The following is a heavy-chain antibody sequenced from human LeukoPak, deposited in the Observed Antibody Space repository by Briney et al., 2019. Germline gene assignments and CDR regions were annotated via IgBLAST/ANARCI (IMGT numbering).Heavy chain of an antibody. V-gene: IGHV1-46*01. CDR2: INPSGGST. Sequence: ASVKVSCKASGYTFTGYYMHWVRQAPGQGLEWMGIINPSGGSTSYAQKFQGRVTMTSDTSTSTVYMELSSLKSEDTAVYYCASQSQPPMIQEYYYYMDVWGKGTAVTVSS. D-gene: IGHD3-22*01. CDR1: GYTFTGYY. CDR3: ASQSQPPMIQEYYYYMDV. J-gene: IGHJ6*03.